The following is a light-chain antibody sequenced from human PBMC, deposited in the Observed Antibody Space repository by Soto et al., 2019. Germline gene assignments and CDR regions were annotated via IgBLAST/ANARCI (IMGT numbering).Light chain of an antibody. CDR1: ESIRTW. V-gene: IGKV1-5*01. CDR3: QQYNNYPRT. CDR2: DAS. Sequence: DIQMTQSPSTLSASIRDRVTITCRASESIRTWLAWYQHKPGKAPKFLIYDASSLESGVPSRFSGSGSGTEFTLTISNLQPDDFATYFCQQYNNYPRTFGQGTKVEIK. J-gene: IGKJ1*01.